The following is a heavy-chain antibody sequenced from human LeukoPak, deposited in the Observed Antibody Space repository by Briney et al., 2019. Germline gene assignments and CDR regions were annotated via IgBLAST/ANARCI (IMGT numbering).Heavy chain of an antibody. J-gene: IGHJ1*01. D-gene: IGHD3-3*01. CDR2: FDPEDGET. V-gene: IGHV1-24*01. CDR1: GYTLTELS. CDR3: ATQPFWSGPGYFQH. Sequence: ASVKVSCKVSGYTLTELSMHWVRQAPGKGLEWMGGFDPEDGETIYAQKFQGRVTMTEDTSTDTAYMELSSLRSEDTAVYCCATQPFWSGPGYFQHWGQGTLVTVSS.